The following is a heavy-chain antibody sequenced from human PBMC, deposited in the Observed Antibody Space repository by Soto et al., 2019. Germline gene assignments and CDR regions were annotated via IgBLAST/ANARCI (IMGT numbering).Heavy chain of an antibody. Sequence: ASVKVSCKASGYTFTSYGISWVRQAPGQGLEWMGWISADNGNTKYSQKFQGRVTITRVTSASTAYMELSSLRSEDTAVYYCARDRYCSSISCYGDAFDIWGQGTMVTVSS. J-gene: IGHJ3*02. D-gene: IGHD2-2*01. CDR3: ARDRYCSSISCYGDAFDI. V-gene: IGHV1-18*01. CDR2: ISADNGNT. CDR1: GYTFTSYG.